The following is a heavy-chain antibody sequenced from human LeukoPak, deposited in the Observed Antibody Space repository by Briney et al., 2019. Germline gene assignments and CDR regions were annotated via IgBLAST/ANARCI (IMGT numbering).Heavy chain of an antibody. D-gene: IGHD2-2*01. V-gene: IGHV3-33*01. CDR2: IWYDGSNK. J-gene: IGHJ4*02. CDR1: GFTFSGYG. Sequence: GGSLRLSCAASGFTFSGYGMHWVRQAPGKRLERVAVIWYDGSNKYYADSVKGRFTISRDNSKNTLYLQMNSLRAEDTAVYYCARGYCSSTSCSIFDYWGQGTLVTVSS. CDR3: ARGYCSSTSCSIFDY.